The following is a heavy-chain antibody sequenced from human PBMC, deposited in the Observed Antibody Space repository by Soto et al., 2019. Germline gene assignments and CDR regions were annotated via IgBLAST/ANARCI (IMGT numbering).Heavy chain of an antibody. Sequence: GGSLRLSCAASGFTFSNAWMSWVRQAPGKGREWVGRIKSKTDGGTTDYAAPVKGRFTISRDDSKNTLYPQMNSLKTEDTAVYYCTTKDYSGYDFYYGMDVWGQGTTVTVSS. CDR2: IKSKTDGGTT. CDR3: TTKDYSGYDFYYGMDV. D-gene: IGHD5-12*01. CDR1: GFTFSNAW. J-gene: IGHJ6*02. V-gene: IGHV3-15*01.